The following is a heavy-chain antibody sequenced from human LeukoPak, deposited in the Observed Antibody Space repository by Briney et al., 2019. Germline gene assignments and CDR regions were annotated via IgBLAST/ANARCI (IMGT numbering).Heavy chain of an antibody. CDR3: ASDYDFWSGSHYYYYYGMDV. D-gene: IGHD3-3*01. V-gene: IGHV3-30-3*01. J-gene: IGHJ6*02. CDR1: GFTFSSYA. Sequence: GSLRLSCAASGFTFSSYAMHWVRQAPGKGLEWVALISYDESYRYYADSVKGRFTISRDNSKNTLYLQMNSLRADDTAVYYCASDYDFWSGSHYYYYYGMDVWGQGTTVTVSS. CDR2: ISYDESYR.